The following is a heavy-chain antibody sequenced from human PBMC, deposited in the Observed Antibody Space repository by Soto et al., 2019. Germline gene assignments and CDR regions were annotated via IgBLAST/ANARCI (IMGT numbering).Heavy chain of an antibody. CDR2: MSRSSSTM. J-gene: IGHJ4*02. Sequence: HPGGSLRLSCAASGFTLSSYSMNWFRQAPGEGREGVSCMSRSSSTMYYADSVKGRFTISRDNAKNSLYLQGNSLRAEDRAIYYCANGITRLGDYPGQGTLVTVSS. V-gene: IGHV3-48*01. CDR1: GFTLSSYS. D-gene: IGHD3-10*02. CDR3: ANGITRLGDY.